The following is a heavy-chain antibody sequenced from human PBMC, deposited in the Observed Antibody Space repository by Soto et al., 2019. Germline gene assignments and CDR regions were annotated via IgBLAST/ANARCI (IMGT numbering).Heavy chain of an antibody. CDR1: GFTFSNYG. J-gene: IGHJ6*02. V-gene: IGHV3-33*01. CDR3: ARDKPPTTVESRGNHMDV. D-gene: IGHD4-17*01. CDR2: IWYDGINK. Sequence: GGSLRLSCAASGFTFSNYGMHWVRQGPGKGLEWVAFIWYDGINKYYADAVKGRFTISRDNSKNTLYLQMNSLGVEDTAVYYCARDKPPTTVESRGNHMDVRGQGTPVTVSS.